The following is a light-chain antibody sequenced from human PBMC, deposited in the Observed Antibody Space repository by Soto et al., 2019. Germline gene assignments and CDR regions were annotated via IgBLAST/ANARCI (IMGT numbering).Light chain of an antibody. CDR3: AAWDDTVRSYV. CDR2: RNN. CDR1: ISNIGSNY. V-gene: IGLV1-47*01. J-gene: IGLJ1*01. Sequence: QSVLTQPPSVSGTPGQRVTSSCSGSISNIGSNYVYWFQQFPGTAPKVLSNRNNQRPSGVPDRFSGSKSGTSASLAISGLRSEDEAEYYCAAWDDTVRSYVFGTGTKLTVL.